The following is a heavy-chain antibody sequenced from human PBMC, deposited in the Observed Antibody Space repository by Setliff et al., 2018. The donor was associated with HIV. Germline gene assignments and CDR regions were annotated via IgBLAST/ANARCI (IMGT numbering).Heavy chain of an antibody. Sequence: PGESLKISCTASGYNFNNYWIGWVRQMPGRGLEWMGVIYPGDSDTRYGPSFEGQVTISADRSITTAYLQWNSLKASDTAIYYCAKRRRAPGTGDLEAYWGQGTLVTVSS. CDR2: IYPGDSDT. J-gene: IGHJ4*02. CDR1: GYNFNNYW. CDR3: AKRRRAPGTGDLEAY. D-gene: IGHD7-27*01. V-gene: IGHV5-51*01.